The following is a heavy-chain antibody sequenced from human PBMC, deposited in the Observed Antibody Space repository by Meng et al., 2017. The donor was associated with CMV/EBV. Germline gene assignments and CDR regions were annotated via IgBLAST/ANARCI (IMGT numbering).Heavy chain of an antibody. J-gene: IGHJ4*02. Sequence: LQLQDSGPGLVKPSSTLSLSCTVSGGSISSSSYYWGWIRQPPGKGLEWIGSIYYSGSTYYNPSLKSRVTISVDTSKNQFSLKLSSVTAADTAVYYCAREGNYYGSGSYYAYWGQGTLVTVSS. CDR2: IYYSGST. CDR1: GGSISSSSYY. D-gene: IGHD3-10*01. V-gene: IGHV4-39*07. CDR3: AREGNYYGSGSYYAY.